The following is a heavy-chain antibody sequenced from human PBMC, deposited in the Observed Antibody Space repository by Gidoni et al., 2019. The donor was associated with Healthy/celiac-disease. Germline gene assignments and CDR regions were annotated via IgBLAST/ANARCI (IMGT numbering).Heavy chain of an antibody. CDR3: AKSLYSSSSYLFDY. CDR2: ISWNSGSI. V-gene: IGHV3-9*01. Sequence: EVQLVESGGGLVQPGRSLRLSCAASGFTFDDYAMHWVRQAPGKGLEWVSGISWNSGSIGYADSVKGRFTISRDNAKNSLYLQMNSLRAEDTALYYCAKSLYSSSSYLFDYWGQGTLVTVSS. CDR1: GFTFDDYA. D-gene: IGHD6-6*01. J-gene: IGHJ4*02.